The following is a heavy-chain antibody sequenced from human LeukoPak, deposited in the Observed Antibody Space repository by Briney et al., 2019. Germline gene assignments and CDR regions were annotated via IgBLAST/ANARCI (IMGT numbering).Heavy chain of an antibody. CDR2: INHSGST. CDR3: ARGLYYYDSSGYYDY. V-gene: IGHV4-34*01. D-gene: IGHD3-22*01. CDR1: GGSFSGYY. Sequence: PSETLSLTCAVYGGSFSGYYWSWIRQPPGKGLEWIGEINHSGSTNYNPSLKSRVTISVDTSKNQFSLELSSVTAADTAVYYCARGLYYYDSSGYYDYWGQGTLVTVSS. J-gene: IGHJ4*02.